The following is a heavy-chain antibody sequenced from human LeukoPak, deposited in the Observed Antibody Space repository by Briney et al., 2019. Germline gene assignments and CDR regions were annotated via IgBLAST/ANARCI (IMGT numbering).Heavy chain of an antibody. V-gene: IGHV3-48*01. J-gene: IGHJ4*02. CDR1: GFTLSTYS. CDR2: ISSSTNVI. D-gene: IGHD6-13*01. CDR3: ARLYSALSAFDY. Sequence: PGGSLRLSCAASGFTLSTYSVTWVRQAPGKGLEWVSYISSSTNVIYYADSVKGRFTISRDNAKNSLYLQMNSLRADDTAVYYCARLYSALSAFDYWGQGTLVTVSS.